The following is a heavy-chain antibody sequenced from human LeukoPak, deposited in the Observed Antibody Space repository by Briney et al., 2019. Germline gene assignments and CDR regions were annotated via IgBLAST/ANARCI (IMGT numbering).Heavy chain of an antibody. D-gene: IGHD5-18*01. J-gene: IGHJ5*02. V-gene: IGHV4-4*07. CDR3: ARGITTAMVFDP. Sequence: SETLSLTCTVSGGSFSSYYWSWIRQPAGKGLEWIGRIYTSGSTKYNSSLKSRVTMSVDTSKNQFSLKLSSVTAADTAVYYCARGITTAMVFDPWGQGTLVTVSS. CDR1: GGSFSSYY. CDR2: IYTSGST.